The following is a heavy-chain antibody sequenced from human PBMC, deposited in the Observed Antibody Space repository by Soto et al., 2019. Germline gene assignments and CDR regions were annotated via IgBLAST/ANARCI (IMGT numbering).Heavy chain of an antibody. D-gene: IGHD7-27*01. CDR1: GFSLSTSEVG. Sequence: QITLKESGPTLVKPTQTLTLTCTFSGFSLSTSEVGVGWIRQPPGKALRWLALIYWDDDKRYSPSLKSRLTITKDTSNNQVILTMTNMDPVDTATYYCAHSLIPNWGSRGAFDYWGQGTLVTVSS. J-gene: IGHJ4*02. CDR3: AHSLIPNWGSRGAFDY. V-gene: IGHV2-5*02. CDR2: IYWDDDK.